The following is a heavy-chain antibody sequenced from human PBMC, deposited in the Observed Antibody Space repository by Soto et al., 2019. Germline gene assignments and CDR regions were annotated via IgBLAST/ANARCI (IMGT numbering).Heavy chain of an antibody. D-gene: IGHD3-3*01. CDR1: GFTFSSYA. CDR2: ISYDGSNK. Sequence: GGSLRLCCSASGFTFSSYAMHWVRQAPGKGLEWVAVISYDGSNKYYADSVKGRFTISRDNSKNTLYLQMNSLRAEDTAVYYCARDGTIFGVVIPYFDYWGQGTLVPVSS. CDR3: ARDGTIFGVVIPYFDY. J-gene: IGHJ4*02. V-gene: IGHV3-30-3*01.